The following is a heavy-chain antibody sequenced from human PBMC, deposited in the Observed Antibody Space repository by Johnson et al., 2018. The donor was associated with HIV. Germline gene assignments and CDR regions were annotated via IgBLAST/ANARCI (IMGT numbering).Heavy chain of an antibody. CDR3: ARGGKDHAFDI. Sequence: QVQLVESGGGVVQPGRSLRLSCAASGFTFSSYAMHWVRQAPGKGLEWVALISYDGTNKNYAESVKGRFTISRDNPKNTLYLQMNSLRAEDTAVYYCARGGKDHAFDIWGQGTMVTVSS. V-gene: IGHV3-30-3*01. CDR1: GFTFSSYA. D-gene: IGHD3-16*01. CDR2: ISYDGTNK. J-gene: IGHJ3*02.